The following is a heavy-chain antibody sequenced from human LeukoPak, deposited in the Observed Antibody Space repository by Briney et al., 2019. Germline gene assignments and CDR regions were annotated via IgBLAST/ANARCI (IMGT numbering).Heavy chain of an antibody. CDR2: IYYSGTT. Sequence: PSETLSLTCTVSGGSISSRSYYWGWIRQPPGKGLEWTGSIYYSGTTYYNPSLKSRVTISVDTSKNQFSLKLSSVTAADTAVYCCARQIVGPTAPFDYWGQGTLVTVSS. V-gene: IGHV4-39*01. CDR3: ARQIVGPTAPFDY. J-gene: IGHJ4*02. D-gene: IGHD1-26*01. CDR1: GGSISSRSYY.